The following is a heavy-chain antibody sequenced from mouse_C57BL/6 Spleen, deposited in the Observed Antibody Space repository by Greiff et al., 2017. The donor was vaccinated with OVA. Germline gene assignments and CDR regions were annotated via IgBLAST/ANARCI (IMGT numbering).Heavy chain of an antibody. CDR3: AKNCGSSHWYFDV. D-gene: IGHD1-1*01. V-gene: IGHV2-5*01. Sequence: VKVVESGPGLVQPSQSLSITCTVSGFSLTSYGVHWVRQSPGKGLEWLGVIWRGGSTDYNAAFMSRLSITKDNSKSQVFFKMNSLQADDTAIYYCAKNCGSSHWYFDVWGTGTTVTVSS. CDR2: IWRGGST. CDR1: GFSLTSYG. J-gene: IGHJ1*03.